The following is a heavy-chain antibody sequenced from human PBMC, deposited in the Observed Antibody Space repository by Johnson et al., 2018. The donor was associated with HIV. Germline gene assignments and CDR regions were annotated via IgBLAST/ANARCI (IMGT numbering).Heavy chain of an antibody. V-gene: IGHV3-66*02. Sequence: EVLLVESGGGVVRPGGSLRLSCAASGFIFDDYGMSWVRQAPGKGLEWVSLIYSGGSTYYADYVKGRFTISRDNSKNTLYLQMNSLRAEDTAVYYCARGTPGGTGHGAFDIWGQGTMVTVSS. D-gene: IGHD1-26*01. CDR2: IYSGGST. CDR1: GFIFDDYG. J-gene: IGHJ3*02. CDR3: ARGTPGGTGHGAFDI.